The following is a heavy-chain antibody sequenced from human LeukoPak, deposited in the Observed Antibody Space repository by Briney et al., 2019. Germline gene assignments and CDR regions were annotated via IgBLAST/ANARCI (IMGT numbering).Heavy chain of an antibody. Sequence: GGSLRLSCAASGFIFSSDEMTWVRQAPGKGLESVSFISSSADTILYADSVKGRFTISRDNAKNALYLQMNSLRAEDTAVYYCTKERGSYWGRGTLVTVSS. CDR2: ISSSADTI. V-gene: IGHV3-48*03. CDR3: TKERGSY. J-gene: IGHJ4*02. CDR1: GFIFSSDE.